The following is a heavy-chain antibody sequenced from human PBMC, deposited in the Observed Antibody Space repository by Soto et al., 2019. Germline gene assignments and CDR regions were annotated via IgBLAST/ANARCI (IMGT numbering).Heavy chain of an antibody. CDR2: IYYSGST. CDR1: GGSISSSSYY. J-gene: IGHJ4*02. CDR3: ARLTGTSYPGFDY. Sequence: SETLSLTCTVSGGSISSSSYYWGWIRQPPGKGLEWIGSIYYSGSTYYNPSLKSRVTISVDTSKNQFSLKLSSVTAADTAVYYCARLTGTSYPGFDYWGQGTLVTVSS. D-gene: IGHD1-20*01. V-gene: IGHV4-39*01.